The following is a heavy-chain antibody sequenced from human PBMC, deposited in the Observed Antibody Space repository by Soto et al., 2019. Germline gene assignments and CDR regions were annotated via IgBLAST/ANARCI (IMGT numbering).Heavy chain of an antibody. V-gene: IGHV4-39*01. Sequence: QLQLQESGPGLMKPSETLSLTCTVSGGSISSSSYYWGWIRQPPGKGLEWIGSIYYRGSTYYNPSLKSRVTISVDTSKNQFSLKLSSVTAADTAVYYCASTTVTAKWASWYFDLWGRGTLVTVSS. CDR3: ASTTVTAKWASWYFDL. J-gene: IGHJ2*01. CDR2: IYYRGST. D-gene: IGHD4-4*01. CDR1: GGSISSSSYY.